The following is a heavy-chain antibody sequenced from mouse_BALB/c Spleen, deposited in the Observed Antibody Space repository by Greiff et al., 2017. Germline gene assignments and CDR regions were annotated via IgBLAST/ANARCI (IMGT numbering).Heavy chain of an antibody. D-gene: IGHD2-14*01. V-gene: IGHV1-82*01. CDR1: GYTFSSSW. Sequence: QVQLQQSGPELVKPGASVKISCKASGYTFSSSWMNWVKQSPGQGLEWIGRIYPGDGDTNYNGKFKGKATLTADKSSSTAYMQLSSLTSEDSAVYFCARNYRNGPVVDYWGQGTTVTVSS. J-gene: IGHJ4*01. CDR2: IYPGDGDT. CDR3: ARNYRNGPVVDY.